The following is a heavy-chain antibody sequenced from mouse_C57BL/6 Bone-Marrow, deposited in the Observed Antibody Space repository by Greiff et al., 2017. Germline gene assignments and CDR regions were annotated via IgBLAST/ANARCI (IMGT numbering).Heavy chain of an antibody. D-gene: IGHD1-1*01. J-gene: IGHJ4*01. CDR2: IDPEDGDT. V-gene: IGHV14-1*01. Sequence: VQLQQSGAELVRPGASVKLSCTASGFNIKDYYMHWVKQRPEQGLEWIGRIDPEDGDTEYAPKFQGKATMTADTSSNTAYLQLSSLTSEDTAVYYCTTLTTVVAGAMDYWGQGTSVTVSS. CDR3: TTLTTVVAGAMDY. CDR1: GFNIKDYY.